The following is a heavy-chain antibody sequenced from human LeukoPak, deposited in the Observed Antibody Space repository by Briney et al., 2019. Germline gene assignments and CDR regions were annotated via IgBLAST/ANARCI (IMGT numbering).Heavy chain of an antibody. CDR3: ARVIPIFGVVILDY. V-gene: IGHV4-61*02. J-gene: IGHJ4*02. D-gene: IGHD3-3*01. Sequence: SETLSLTCTVSGGSISSGSYYWSWIRQPAGKGLEWIGRIYTSGSTNYNPSLKSRVTISVDTSKNQFSLKLSSVTAADTAVYHCARVIPIFGVVILDYWGQGTLVTVSS. CDR2: IYTSGST. CDR1: GGSISSGSYY.